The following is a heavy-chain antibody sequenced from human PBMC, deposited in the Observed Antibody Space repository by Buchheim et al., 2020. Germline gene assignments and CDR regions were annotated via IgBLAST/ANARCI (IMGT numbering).Heavy chain of an antibody. Sequence: EVQLVESGGGLVQPGGSLRLSCAASGFTFSSYEMNWVRQAPGKGLEWVSYISSSGSTIYYADSVKGRFTISSDNAKNSLYLQMNSLRAEDTAVYYCAREGSIAAWGYYYYYMDVWGKGTT. CDR3: AREGSIAAWGYYYYYMDV. J-gene: IGHJ6*03. CDR2: ISSSGSTI. V-gene: IGHV3-48*03. D-gene: IGHD6-6*01. CDR1: GFTFSSYE.